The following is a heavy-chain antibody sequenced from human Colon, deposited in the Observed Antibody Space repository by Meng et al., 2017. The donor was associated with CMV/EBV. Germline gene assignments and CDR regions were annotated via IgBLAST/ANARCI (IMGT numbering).Heavy chain of an antibody. CDR1: GFTLSSHV. D-gene: IGHD1-26*01. V-gene: IGHV3-30*03. J-gene: IGHJ5*02. CDR3: ARVVGAPGWFDP. Sequence: SCEGSGFTLSSHVMNWVRQSPGKGLDWVAVISTDGNNKYYADSVKGRFTISRDNSKNILYLQINSLRDDDTAVYHCARVVGAPGWFDPWGQGTLVTVSS. CDR2: ISTDGNNK.